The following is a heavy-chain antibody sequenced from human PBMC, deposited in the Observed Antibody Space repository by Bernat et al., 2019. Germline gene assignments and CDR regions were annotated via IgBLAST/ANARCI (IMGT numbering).Heavy chain of an antibody. Sequence: EVQLLESGGGLVQPGESLRLSCAASGFTFSSHGMSWVRQAPGKGLEWVSSIGRSGNTYYSEPGKGRFTISRDNSKNSLNLQMNTLRAEDTAVYYCATRGPTGSYFFDSWGQGTLVTVSS. D-gene: IGHD3-10*01. CDR3: ATRGPTGSYFFDS. V-gene: IGHV3-23*01. J-gene: IGHJ4*02. CDR1: GFTFSSHG. CDR2: IGRSGNT.